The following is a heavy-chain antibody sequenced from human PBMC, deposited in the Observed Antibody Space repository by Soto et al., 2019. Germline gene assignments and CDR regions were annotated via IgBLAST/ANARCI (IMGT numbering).Heavy chain of an antibody. J-gene: IGHJ5*02. CDR3: ARDRASDGAHNWFDP. Sequence: QVQLVQSGAEVKKPGSSVRVSCKASGGTLSTYTVSWVRQAPGQGLVWMGRIVPVLGTTHYAQIFRGRVTIPADIPTRTAFIELSSLTSEDTAVYYCARDRASDGAHNWFDPWGQGPLVTVSS. D-gene: IGHD1-26*01. CDR1: GGTLSTYT. CDR2: IVPVLGTT. V-gene: IGHV1-69*08.